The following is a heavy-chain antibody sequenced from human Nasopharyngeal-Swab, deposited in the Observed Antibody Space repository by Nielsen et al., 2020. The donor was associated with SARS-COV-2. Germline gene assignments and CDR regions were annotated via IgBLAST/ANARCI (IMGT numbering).Heavy chain of an antibody. CDR2: IIPIFGTA. V-gene: IGHV1-69*01. D-gene: IGHD4-11*01. J-gene: IGHJ6*02. Sequence: WVRQAPGQGLEWMGGIIPIFGTANYAQKFQGRVTITADESTSTAYMELSSLRSEDTAVYYCARGLTTVTTYYYYGMDVWGQETTVTVSS. CDR3: ARGLTTVTTYYYYGMDV.